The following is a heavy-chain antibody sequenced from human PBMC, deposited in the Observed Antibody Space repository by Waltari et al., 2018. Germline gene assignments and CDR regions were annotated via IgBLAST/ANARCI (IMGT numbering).Heavy chain of an antibody. D-gene: IGHD3-3*01. CDR2: ISGSGGST. J-gene: IGHJ4*02. Sequence: EVQLLESGGGLVQPGGSLRLSCAASVFTFSSYALTWVRQAPGKGLEWVSAISGSGGSTYYADSVKGRFTISRDNSKNTLYLQMNSLRAEDTAVYYCAKGDGFWSGYPPGDYWGQGTLVTVSS. V-gene: IGHV3-23*01. CDR3: AKGDGFWSGYPPGDY. CDR1: VFTFSSYA.